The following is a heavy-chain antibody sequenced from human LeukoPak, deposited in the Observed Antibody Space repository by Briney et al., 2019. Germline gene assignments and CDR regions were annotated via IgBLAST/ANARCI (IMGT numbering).Heavy chain of an antibody. CDR1: GFTFSDYY. Sequence: PGGSLRLSCAASGFTFSDYYMSWIRQAPGKGLEWVSYISSSGSTIYYADSVKGRFTISRDNAKNSLYLQMNSLRADDTAVYYCARDSYSSGNYPPARGGQGTLVTVSS. J-gene: IGHJ4*02. CDR2: ISSSGSTI. V-gene: IGHV3-11*01. CDR3: ARDSYSSGNYPPAR. D-gene: IGHD3-10*01.